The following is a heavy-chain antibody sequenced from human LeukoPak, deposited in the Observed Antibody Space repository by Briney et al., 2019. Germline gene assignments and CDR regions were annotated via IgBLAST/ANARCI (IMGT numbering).Heavy chain of an antibody. J-gene: IGHJ6*02. CDR1: GGSISSYY. V-gene: IGHV4-59*01. CDR3: AREVIAVAGTKDYYGMDV. D-gene: IGHD6-19*01. Sequence: PSETLSLTCTVSGGSISSYYWSWIRQPPGKGLEWIGYIYYSGSTNYNPSLKSRVTISVDTSKNQFSLKLSSVTAADTAVYYCAREVIAVAGTKDYYGMDVWGQGTTVTVSS. CDR2: IYYSGST.